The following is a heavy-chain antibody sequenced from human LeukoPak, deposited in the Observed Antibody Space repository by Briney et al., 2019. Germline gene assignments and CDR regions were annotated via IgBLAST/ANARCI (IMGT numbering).Heavy chain of an antibody. CDR2: INPSGGST. CDR3: AKSSSGWVREIDY. Sequence: ASVKVSCKASGGTFTSYYMHWVRQAPGQGLEWMGIINPSGGSTSYAQKFQGRVTMTRDTSTSTVYMELSSLRSEDTAVYYCAKSSSGWVREIDYWGQGTLVTVSS. D-gene: IGHD6-19*01. V-gene: IGHV1-46*01. CDR1: GGTFTSYY. J-gene: IGHJ4*02.